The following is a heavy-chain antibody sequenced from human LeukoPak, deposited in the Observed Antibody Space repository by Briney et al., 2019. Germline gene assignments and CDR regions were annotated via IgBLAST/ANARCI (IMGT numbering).Heavy chain of an antibody. J-gene: IGHJ4*02. D-gene: IGHD6-13*01. CDR3: ARVLYSSSWYGYFDY. Sequence: SETLSLTCTVSGGSISSYYWSWIRQPPGKGLEWIGYIYHSGSTYYNPSLKSRVTISVDRSKNQFSLKLSSVTAADTAVYYCARVLYSSSWYGYFDYWGQGTLVTVSS. CDR2: IYHSGST. V-gene: IGHV4-59*12. CDR1: GGSISSYY.